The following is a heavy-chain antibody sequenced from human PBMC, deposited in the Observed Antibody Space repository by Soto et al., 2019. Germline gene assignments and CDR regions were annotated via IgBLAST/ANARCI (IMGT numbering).Heavy chain of an antibody. V-gene: IGHV1-69*01. CDR3: ARGLDYYDSSGYSVSWFDP. D-gene: IGHD3-22*01. CDR1: GGTFSSYA. CDR2: IIPIFGTA. J-gene: IGHJ5*02. Sequence: QVQLVQSGAEVKKPGSSVKVSCKASGGTFSSYAISWVRQAPGQGLEWMGGIIPIFGTANYAQKFQGRVTITADESTSTAYMELSSLRSDDTAVYYCARGLDYYDSSGYSVSWFDPWGQGPLVTVSS.